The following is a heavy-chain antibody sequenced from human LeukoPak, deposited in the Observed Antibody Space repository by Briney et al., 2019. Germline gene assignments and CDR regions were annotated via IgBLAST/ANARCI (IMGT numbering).Heavy chain of an antibody. CDR3: ARGPAANSGNYYAGDY. V-gene: IGHV3-74*01. CDR2: INNDGSTT. D-gene: IGHD1-26*01. J-gene: IGHJ4*02. Sequence: GGSLRLSCTASGLTFSIYAMSWVRQAPGKGLVWVSRINNDGSTTSYADSVKGRFTISRDNAKNTLYLQMNSLKSEDSAAYYCARGPAANSGNYYAGDYWGQGTLVTVSS. CDR1: GLTFSIYA.